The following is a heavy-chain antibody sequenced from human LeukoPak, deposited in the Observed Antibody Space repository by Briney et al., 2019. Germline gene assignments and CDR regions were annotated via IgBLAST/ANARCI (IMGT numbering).Heavy chain of an antibody. V-gene: IGHV1-69*06. J-gene: IGHJ3*02. CDR3: ARDRTAVQYYDSSGYYKAFDM. D-gene: IGHD3-22*01. Sequence: GASVKVSCKASGGTFNNYPITWVRQAPGQGPEWMGRIIPIFGTATYAQKFQGRVTITADKSTSTAYMELSSLRSEDTAVYYCARDRTAVQYYDSSGYYKAFDMWGQGTMVTVSS. CDR2: IIPIFGTA. CDR1: GGTFNNYP.